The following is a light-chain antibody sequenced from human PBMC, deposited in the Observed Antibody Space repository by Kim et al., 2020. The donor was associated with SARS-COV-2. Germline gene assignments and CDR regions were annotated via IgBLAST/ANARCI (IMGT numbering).Light chain of an antibody. J-gene: IGKJ1*01. V-gene: IGKV3-20*01. CDR3: LQYNYSPRT. Sequence: SPGERATLSCRASQSISSTYLAWYQQRPGQAPRLVIYGTSNRATGIPDRFSGSGSGTDFTLTITRLEPEDFAVYYCLQYNYSPRTFGQGTKVDIK. CDR2: GTS. CDR1: QSISSTY.